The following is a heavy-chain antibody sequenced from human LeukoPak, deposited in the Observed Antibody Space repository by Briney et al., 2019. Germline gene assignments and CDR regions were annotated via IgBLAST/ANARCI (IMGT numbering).Heavy chain of an antibody. Sequence: SETLSLTCAVYGGSFSGYYWSWIRQPPGKGLEWIGYISYIGSTNYNPSLKSRVTISVDTSKNQFSLKLSSVTAADTAVFYCARVRFSSSSWSFDYWGQGTLVTVSS. D-gene: IGHD6-13*01. CDR1: GGSFSGYY. V-gene: IGHV4-59*01. CDR3: ARVRFSSSSWSFDY. J-gene: IGHJ4*02. CDR2: ISYIGST.